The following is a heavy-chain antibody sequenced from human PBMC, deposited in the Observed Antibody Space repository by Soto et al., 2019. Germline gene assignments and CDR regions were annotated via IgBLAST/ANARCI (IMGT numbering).Heavy chain of an antibody. J-gene: IGHJ6*02. CDR3: AKVVGYYYGMDV. CDR1: GFTFSSYG. V-gene: IGHV3-30*18. Sequence: QVQLVESGGGVVQPGRSLRLSCAASGFTFSSYGMHWVRQAPGKGLEWVAVISYDGSNKYYADSVKGRFTISRDNSKNTLYLQMSSLRAEDTAVYYCAKVVGYYYGMDVWGQGTTVTVS. CDR2: ISYDGSNK.